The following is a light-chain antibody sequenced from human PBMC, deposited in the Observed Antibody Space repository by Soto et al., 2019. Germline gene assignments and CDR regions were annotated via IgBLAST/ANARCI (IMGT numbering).Light chain of an antibody. CDR3: QQLLSYPIT. CDR1: QTISSW. J-gene: IGKJ5*01. CDR2: KAS. V-gene: IGKV1-5*03. Sequence: DIQMTQSPSTLSGSVGDRATITCRASQTISSWLAWYQQKPGKAPKLLIYKASTLKSGVPSRFSGSGSGTSFTLTISSLQPEDFATYYCQQLLSYPITFGQGTRLEI.